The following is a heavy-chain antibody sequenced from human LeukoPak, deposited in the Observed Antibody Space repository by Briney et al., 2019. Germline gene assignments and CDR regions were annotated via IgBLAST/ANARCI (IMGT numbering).Heavy chain of an antibody. CDR3: ARYGAAPAAFFYYYMDV. J-gene: IGHJ6*03. Sequence: GGPLTLSCAVCGFTFSGYWMTWVRQAPGKGLEWVANMKQDGSEKYYVDSLKGRITISRDNAKNSLYLQMNSLRAEDTAVYFCARYGAAPAAFFYYYMDVWGTGTTVTVPS. CDR1: GFTFSGYW. D-gene: IGHD2-2*01. CDR2: MKQDGSEK. V-gene: IGHV3-7*01.